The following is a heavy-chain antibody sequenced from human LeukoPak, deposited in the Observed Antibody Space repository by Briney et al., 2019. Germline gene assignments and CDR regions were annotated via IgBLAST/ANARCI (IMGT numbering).Heavy chain of an antibody. CDR3: ARKKGPYSSSWYGAKVDAFDI. J-gene: IGHJ3*02. D-gene: IGHD6-13*01. CDR1: GGSISSYY. Sequence: SETLSLTCTVSGGSISSYYWSWIRQPPGKGLEWIGYIYYSGSTNYNPSLKSRVTISVDTSKNQFSLKLSSVTAADTAVNYCARKKGPYSSSWYGAKVDAFDIWGQGTMVTVSS. CDR2: IYYSGST. V-gene: IGHV4-59*01.